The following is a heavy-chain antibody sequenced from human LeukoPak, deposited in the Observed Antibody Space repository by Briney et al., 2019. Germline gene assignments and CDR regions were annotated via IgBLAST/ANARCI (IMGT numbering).Heavy chain of an antibody. CDR2: ISSSGSTI. CDR1: GFTFSSYE. V-gene: IGHV3-48*03. Sequence: PGGSLRLSCAASGFTFSSYEMNWVRQAPGKGLEWVSYISSSGSTIYYADSVKGRFTISRDNAKNSLYLQMNSLRAEDTAVYYCAKSSDYYDSSRFDYWGQGTLVTVSS. J-gene: IGHJ4*02. D-gene: IGHD3-22*01. CDR3: AKSSDYYDSSRFDY.